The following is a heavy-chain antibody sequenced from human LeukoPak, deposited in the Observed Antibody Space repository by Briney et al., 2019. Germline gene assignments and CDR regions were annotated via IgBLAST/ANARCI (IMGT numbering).Heavy chain of an antibody. V-gene: IGHV7-4-1*02. CDR1: GYTFTRYA. Sequence: ASVQVSCKASGYTFTRYAMNWLRQAPGQGLEWMGWINTNTGNPTYAQAFTGRFVFPLDTSVRTAYLQTSSLNTDDTAVYYCAIDQPVAGVSNFDSWGQGTLVTVSS. CDR2: INTNTGNP. CDR3: AIDQPVAGVSNFDS. J-gene: IGHJ4*02. D-gene: IGHD6-19*01.